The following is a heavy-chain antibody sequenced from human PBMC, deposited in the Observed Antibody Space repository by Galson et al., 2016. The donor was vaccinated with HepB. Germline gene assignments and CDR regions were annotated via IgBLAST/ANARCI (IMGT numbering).Heavy chain of an antibody. CDR1: GLSLSISGVG. V-gene: IGHV2-5*02. Sequence: PALVKPTQTLTLTCTFSGLSLSISGVGVAWIRQPPGKALEWLALIYWDDDKRYSPSLKSRLTITKDTSKNQVVLTMTKMDPVDTATYYRAHISTAGEYYYDHSGYLRRHHFDYWGQGALVTVSS. CDR3: AHISTAGEYYYDHSGYLRRHHFDY. D-gene: IGHD3-22*01. J-gene: IGHJ4*02. CDR2: IYWDDDK.